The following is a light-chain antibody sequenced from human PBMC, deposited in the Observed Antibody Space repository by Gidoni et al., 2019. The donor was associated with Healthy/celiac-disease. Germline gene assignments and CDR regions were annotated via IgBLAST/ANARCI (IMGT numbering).Light chain of an antibody. CDR1: QSVSSN. CDR3: QQYNNWPLT. Sequence: ELVMTQSPATLSVSPGERATLSPRASQSVSSNLAWYQQKPGQAPRLLIYGASTRATAIPARFSGSGSGTEFTLTISSLQSEDFAVYYCQQYNNWPLTFGGGTKVEIK. CDR2: GAS. V-gene: IGKV3-15*01. J-gene: IGKJ4*01.